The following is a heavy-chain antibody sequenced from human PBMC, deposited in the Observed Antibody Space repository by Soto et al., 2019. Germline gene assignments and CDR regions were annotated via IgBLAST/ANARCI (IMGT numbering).Heavy chain of an antibody. CDR1: GYTFTSYA. J-gene: IGHJ4*02. D-gene: IGHD6-19*01. CDR3: ARDPFRIAVAGNLFDD. Sequence: ASVKVSCKASGYTFTSYAMHWVRQAPGQRLEWMGWINAGNGNTKYSQKFQGRVTITRDTSASTAYMELSSLRSEDTAVYYCARDPFRIAVAGNLFDDWGQGTLVTVSS. V-gene: IGHV1-3*01. CDR2: INAGNGNT.